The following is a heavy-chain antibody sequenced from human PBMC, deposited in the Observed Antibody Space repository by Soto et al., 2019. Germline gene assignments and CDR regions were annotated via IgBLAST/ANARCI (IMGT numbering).Heavy chain of an antibody. J-gene: IGHJ1*01. D-gene: IGHD3-22*01. Sequence: ASVKVSCKTSGYSFTGYYIHWVRQAPGQGLEWMGWINPNSGATLYARKFQGRVIVSRDTSISTAFMELSSLSSDDTAVYYCARGPFNYDSSGYYVDWGQGTLVTVSS. CDR3: ARGPFNYDSSGYYVD. CDR1: GYSFTGYY. CDR2: INPNSGAT. V-gene: IGHV1-2*02.